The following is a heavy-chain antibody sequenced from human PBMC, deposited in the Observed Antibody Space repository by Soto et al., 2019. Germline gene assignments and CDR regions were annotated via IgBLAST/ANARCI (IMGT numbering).Heavy chain of an antibody. CDR1: GYTFTGYY. J-gene: IGHJ6*04. CDR2: INPNSGGT. D-gene: IGHD1-26*01. V-gene: IGHV1-2*04. CDR3: ARGGRPQYYQYRNDV. Sequence: QVQLVQSGAEVKKPGASVKVSCKASGYTFTGYYMHWVRQAPGQGLEWMGWINPNSGGTNYAQKFQGWVTMTRDTSISQAYTKLRRLVFDGAGVYYSARGGRPQYYQYRNDVWGKGNQVNGPS.